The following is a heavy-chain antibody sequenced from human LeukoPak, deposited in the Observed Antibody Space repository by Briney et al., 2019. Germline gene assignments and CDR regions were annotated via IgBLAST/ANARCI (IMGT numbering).Heavy chain of an antibody. D-gene: IGHD3-22*01. CDR1: GFTFSSYG. J-gene: IGHJ4*02. CDR3: ARIRSSGYLTFDY. CDR2: IWYDGSNK. V-gene: IGHV3-33*01. Sequence: GGSLRLSCAASGFTFSSYGMHWVRQAPGKGLEWVAVIWYDGSNKYYADSVKGRFTISRDNTKSSLYLQMNGLRAEDTAVYYCARIRSSGYLTFDYWGQGILVTVSS.